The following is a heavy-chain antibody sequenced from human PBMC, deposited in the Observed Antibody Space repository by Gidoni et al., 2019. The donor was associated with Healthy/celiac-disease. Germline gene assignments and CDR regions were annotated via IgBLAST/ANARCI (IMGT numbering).Heavy chain of an antibody. D-gene: IGHD1-26*01. V-gene: IGHV4-34*01. CDR2: INHSGST. J-gene: IGHJ6*02. Sequence: QVQLQQWGAGLLKPSETLSLTCAVYGGSFSGYYWSWIRQPPGKGLEWIGEINHSGSTNYNPSLKSRVTISVDTSKNQFSLKLSSVTAADTAVYYCARAEPQQAGADYYYYGMDVWGQGTTVTVSS. CDR3: ARAEPQQAGADYYYYGMDV. CDR1: GGSFSGYY.